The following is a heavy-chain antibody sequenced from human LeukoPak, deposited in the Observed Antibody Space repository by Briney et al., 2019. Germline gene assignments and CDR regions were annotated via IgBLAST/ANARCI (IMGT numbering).Heavy chain of an antibody. D-gene: IGHD2-2*01. Sequence: GGSLRLSCAASGFTFSSYWMSWVRQAPGKGLEWVANIKQDRSEKYYVDSVKGRFTISRENAKKSLYLQMNSLRAEDTSVYYCARDLYSPSTVVVPAGVDYWGQGTLVTVSS. CDR3: ARDLYSPSTVVVPAGVDY. CDR1: GFTFSSYW. V-gene: IGHV3-7*01. CDR2: IKQDRSEK. J-gene: IGHJ4*02.